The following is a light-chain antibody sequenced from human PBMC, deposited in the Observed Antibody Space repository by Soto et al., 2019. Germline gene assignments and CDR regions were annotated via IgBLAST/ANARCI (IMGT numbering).Light chain of an antibody. J-gene: IGKJ4*01. Sequence: DIQMTQSPSTLSASVGDRGTSTCRASQSISSWLAWYQQKPGKAPKLLIYTASTLESGVPSRFSGSGSGTEFTLTISSLQPDDFATYYCQQYSSYPLTVGEGTQVDIK. V-gene: IGKV1-5*03. CDR1: QSISSW. CDR3: QQYSSYPLT. CDR2: TAS.